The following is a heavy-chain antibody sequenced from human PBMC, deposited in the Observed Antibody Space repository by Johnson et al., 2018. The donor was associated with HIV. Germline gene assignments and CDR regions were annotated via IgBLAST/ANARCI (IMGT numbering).Heavy chain of an antibody. J-gene: IGHJ3*02. D-gene: IGHD4-11*01. CDR3: ARVPFPRPTSPDYIKGAYDI. CDR1: GFTFSSYA. V-gene: IGHV3-30-3*01. CDR2: ISYDGSNN. Sequence: QVQLVESGGGVVQPGRSLRLSCAASGFTFSSYAMHWVRQAPGKGLEWVAVISYDGSNNYYADSVKGRFTIPRDNSKNTLYLQMNSLRAEDTAVYYCARVPFPRPTSPDYIKGAYDILGQGTMVAVSA.